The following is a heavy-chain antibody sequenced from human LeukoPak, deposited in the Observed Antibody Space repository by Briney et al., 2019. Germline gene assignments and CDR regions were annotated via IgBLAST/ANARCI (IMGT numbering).Heavy chain of an antibody. Sequence: PGGSLRLSCAASGFTFSSYAMHWVRQAPGKGLEWVAVISYDGSNKYYADSVKGRFTISRDNSKNTLYLQMNGLRAEDTAVYYCARDKQRGYSYGSYYFDYWGQGTLVTVSS. CDR2: ISYDGSNK. CDR3: ARDKQRGYSYGSYYFDY. J-gene: IGHJ4*02. D-gene: IGHD5-18*01. CDR1: GFTFSSYA. V-gene: IGHV3-30*04.